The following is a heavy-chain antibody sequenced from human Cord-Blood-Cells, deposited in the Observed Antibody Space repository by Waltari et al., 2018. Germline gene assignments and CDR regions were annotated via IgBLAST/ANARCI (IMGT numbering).Heavy chain of an antibody. J-gene: IGHJ5*02. CDR1: GFSLSTSGVG. Sequence: QITLKESGPTLVKPTQTLTLTCTFSGFSLSTSGVGVGWIRQPPGKALEWLAPIYWNDDKPYSPALKSMLTITKDTSKNQVVLTMTNMDPVDTATYYCAHRDSTGAESYYVFWSGYYRGTDNWFNPWGQGTLVTVSS. V-gene: IGHV2-5*01. CDR3: AHRDSTGAESYYVFWSGYYRGTDNWFNP. D-gene: IGHD3-3*01. CDR2: IYWNDDK.